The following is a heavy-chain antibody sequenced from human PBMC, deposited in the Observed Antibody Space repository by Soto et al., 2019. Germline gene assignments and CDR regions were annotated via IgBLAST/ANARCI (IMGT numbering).Heavy chain of an antibody. Sequence: PGESLKISCKGFGYTFTNYWIGWVRQMPGKGPEWMGIIYPGDSDTKYNPSFQGQVTISADKSISTAYLQWSSLKASDTATYYCARPYSSSWYYFHYWGQGTLVTVSS. D-gene: IGHD6-13*01. CDR2: IYPGDSDT. J-gene: IGHJ4*02. CDR1: GYTFTNYW. CDR3: ARPYSSSWYYFHY. V-gene: IGHV5-51*01.